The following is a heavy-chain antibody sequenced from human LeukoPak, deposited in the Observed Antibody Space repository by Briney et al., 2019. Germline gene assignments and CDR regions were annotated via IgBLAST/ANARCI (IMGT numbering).Heavy chain of an antibody. CDR2: INHSGST. V-gene: IGHV4-34*01. CDR1: GGSFSGYY. Sequence: SETLSLTCAVYGGSFSGYYWSWVRQPPGKGLEWIGEINHSGSTNYNPSLKSRVTISVGTSKNQFSLKLSSVTAADTAVDYCARGLLASHYYYGMDVWGQGTTVTVSS. J-gene: IGHJ6*02. CDR3: ARGLLASHYYYGMDV.